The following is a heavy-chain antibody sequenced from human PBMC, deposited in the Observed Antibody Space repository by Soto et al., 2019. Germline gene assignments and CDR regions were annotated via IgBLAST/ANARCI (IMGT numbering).Heavy chain of an antibody. CDR1: GGSISSSSYY. CDR2: IYYSGST. D-gene: IGHD6-6*01. V-gene: IGHV4-39*01. Sequence: PSETLSLTCTVSGGSISSSSYYWGWIRQPPGKGLEWIGSIYYSGSTYYNPSLKRRVTISVDTSKNQFSLKMTSVTAADTAVYFCARGVRGTYSSSSGVDYWGQGTRVTVSS. J-gene: IGHJ4*02. CDR3: ARGVRGTYSSSSGVDY.